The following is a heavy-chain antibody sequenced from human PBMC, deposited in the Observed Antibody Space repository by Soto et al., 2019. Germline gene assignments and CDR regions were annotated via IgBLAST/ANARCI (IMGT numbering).Heavy chain of an antibody. D-gene: IGHD3-3*01. Sequence: ASVKVSCKASGYTFTSYDINWVRQATGQGLEWMGWMNPNSGNTGYAQKFQGRVTMTRNTSISTAYMELSSLRSEDTAVYYCARSPPDFWSGYYYFDYWGQGTLVTVSS. CDR3: ARSPPDFWSGYYYFDY. CDR2: MNPNSGNT. CDR1: GYTFTSYD. J-gene: IGHJ4*02. V-gene: IGHV1-8*01.